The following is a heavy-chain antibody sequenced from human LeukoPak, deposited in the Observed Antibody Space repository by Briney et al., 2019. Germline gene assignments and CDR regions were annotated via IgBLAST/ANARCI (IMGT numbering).Heavy chain of an antibody. J-gene: IGHJ4*02. Sequence: ASVKVSCKASGYTFTSYGISWVRQAPGQGLEWMGWISAYNGNTNYAQKLQGRVTMTTDTSTSTAYMELRSLRSDDTAAYYCARDCPLYLYGDYVPFDYWGQGTLVTVSS. CDR2: ISAYNGNT. CDR1: GYTFTSYG. CDR3: ARDCPLYLYGDYVPFDY. D-gene: IGHD4-17*01. V-gene: IGHV1-18*01.